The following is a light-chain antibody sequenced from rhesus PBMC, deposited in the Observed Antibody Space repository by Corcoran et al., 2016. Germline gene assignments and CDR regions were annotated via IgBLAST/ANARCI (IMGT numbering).Light chain of an antibody. CDR3: SSYASRSTFI. V-gene: IGLV2-13*03. Sequence: QAAPTQSPSVSGSPGQSVTISCPGTSSDIGGYNRVSWYQQHPGKAPKLMIYAVSKRPSGVSDRFSGSKSGNTASLTISGLRVEDEADYYCSSYASRSTFIFGDGTRLTVL. CDR1: SSDIGGYNR. CDR2: AVS. J-gene: IGLJ1*01.